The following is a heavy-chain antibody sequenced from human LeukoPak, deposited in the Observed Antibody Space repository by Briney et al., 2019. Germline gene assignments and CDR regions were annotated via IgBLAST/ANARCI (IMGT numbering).Heavy chain of an antibody. CDR2: ISGSGGST. D-gene: IGHD2-2*01. Sequence: GGSLRLSCAASGFTFSSYAMSWVRQAPGKGLEWVSAISGSGGSTYYADSVKGRFTISRDNSKNTLYLQMNSLRAEDTAVYYCAEGRYQDYYYYGMDVWGQGTTVTVSS. J-gene: IGHJ6*02. V-gene: IGHV3-23*01. CDR1: GFTFSSYA. CDR3: AEGRYQDYYYYGMDV.